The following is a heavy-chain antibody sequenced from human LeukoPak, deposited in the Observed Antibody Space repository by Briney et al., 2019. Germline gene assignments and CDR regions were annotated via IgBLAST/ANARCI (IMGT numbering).Heavy chain of an antibody. V-gene: IGHV1-69*13. D-gene: IGHD2-15*01. CDR1: GGTFSSYA. J-gene: IGHJ5*02. CDR3: ARENCSGGSCYWFDP. Sequence: EASVKVSCKASGGTFSSYAISWVRQAPGQGLEWMGGIIPIFGTANYAQKFQGRVTITADESTSTACMELSSLRSEDTAVYYCARENCSGGSCYWFDPWGQGTLVTVSS. CDR2: IIPIFGTA.